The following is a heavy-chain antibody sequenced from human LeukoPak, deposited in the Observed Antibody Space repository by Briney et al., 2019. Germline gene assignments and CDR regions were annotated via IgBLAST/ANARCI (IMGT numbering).Heavy chain of an antibody. V-gene: IGHV3-23*01. D-gene: IGHD6-19*01. CDR2: IRGRAGCT. CDR1: GFTFSNYA. J-gene: IGHJ4*02. CDR3: AKGRGSGWLYDLAS. Sequence: PGGSLRLSCAASGFTFSNYAMSWVRQAPGEGLELVSAIRGRAGCTYNTESVKRRFPIYRDTSQHKLYLQTNSLRAEDTAVYYCAKGRGSGWLYDLASWRQRTIVTVPS.